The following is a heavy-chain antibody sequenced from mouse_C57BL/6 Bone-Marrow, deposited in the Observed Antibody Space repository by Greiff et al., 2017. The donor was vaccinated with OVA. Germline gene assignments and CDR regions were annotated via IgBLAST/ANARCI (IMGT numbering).Heavy chain of an antibody. CDR2: LYPRDGST. V-gene: IGHV1-85*01. Sequence: QVQLQQSGPELVKPGASVKLSCKASGYTFTSYDINWVKQRPGQGLEWIGWLYPRDGSTKYNETFKGKATLTVATSSSTAYMELHSLSSECTAVDFCARLIYYGGSLFDYWGQGTTLTVSS. CDR3: ARLIYYGGSLFDY. J-gene: IGHJ2*01. D-gene: IGHD1-1*01. CDR1: GYTFTSYD.